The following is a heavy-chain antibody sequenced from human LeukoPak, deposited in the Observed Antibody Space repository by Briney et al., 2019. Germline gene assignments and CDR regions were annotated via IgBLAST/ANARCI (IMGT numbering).Heavy chain of an antibody. D-gene: IGHD1-1*01. CDR3: AGDQLALNALNI. J-gene: IGHJ3*02. V-gene: IGHV4-59*11. CDR1: GGSINSHY. CDR2: ISYIGST. Sequence: SETLSLTCTVSGGSINSHYWSWIRQPPGKGLEGLGYISYIGSTNYSPSLKSRVTISVDTSKNQFSLRLSSVTAADTAVYFCAGDQLALNALNIWGQGTMVSVSS.